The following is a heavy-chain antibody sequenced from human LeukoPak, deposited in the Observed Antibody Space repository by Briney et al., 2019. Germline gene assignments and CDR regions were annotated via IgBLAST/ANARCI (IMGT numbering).Heavy chain of an antibody. V-gene: IGHV3-23*01. CDR1: GFTFISFG. J-gene: IGHJ4*02. Sequence: GGTLRLSCAASGFTFISFGMNWVRQAPGKGLEWVSGITGDGTSTYYADSVKGRFTISRDNSENTVYLQINSLTAEDTAVYYCGRDSRSAQPDCWGQGTLVTVSS. CDR2: ITGDGTST. CDR3: GRDSRSAQPDC. D-gene: IGHD5-18*01.